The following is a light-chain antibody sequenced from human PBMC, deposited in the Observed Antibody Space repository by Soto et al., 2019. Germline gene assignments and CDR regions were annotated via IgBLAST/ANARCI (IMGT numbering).Light chain of an antibody. CDR1: QSISSY. CDR3: QQYYSIPFT. J-gene: IGKJ2*01. CDR2: AAS. Sequence: DIQMTQSPSSLSASVGDRVTITCRASQSISSYLNWYQQKPGKAPKFLIYAASSLQSGVPSRFSGSGSGTDFTLTISSLQAEDVAVYYCQQYYSIPFTFGQGTKLEI. V-gene: IGKV1-39*01.